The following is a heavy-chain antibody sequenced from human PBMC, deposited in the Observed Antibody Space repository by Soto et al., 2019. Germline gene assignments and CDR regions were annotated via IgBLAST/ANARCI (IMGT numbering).Heavy chain of an antibody. D-gene: IGHD3-16*01. V-gene: IGHV3-74*01. CDR2: IKSDGSST. Sequence: EVQLVESGGGLVPPGGSLRLSCAASGFTFTSYWMHWVRQAPGKGLLWVSRIKSDGSSTNYADSVKGRFTISRDNAKNTVYLQVNSLRAEDTAVYYCARGVRGGFDYWGQGALVTVSS. CDR3: ARGVRGGFDY. CDR1: GFTFTSYW. J-gene: IGHJ4*02.